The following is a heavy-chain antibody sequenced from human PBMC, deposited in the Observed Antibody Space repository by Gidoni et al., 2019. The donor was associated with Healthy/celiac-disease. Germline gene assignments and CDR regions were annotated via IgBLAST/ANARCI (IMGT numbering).Heavy chain of an antibody. CDR2: IYWDDDK. CDR3: AHRPGYCSGGSCYSGFYWFDP. D-gene: IGHD2-15*01. J-gene: IGHJ5*02. Sequence: QITLKESGPTLVKPTQTLTLTCTFSGFSLSTSGVGVGWIRQPPGKALEWLALIYWDDDKRYSPSLKSRLTITKDTSKNQVVLTMTNMDPVDTATYYCAHRPGYCSGGSCYSGFYWFDPWGQGTLVTVSS. CDR1: GFSLSTSGVG. V-gene: IGHV2-5*02.